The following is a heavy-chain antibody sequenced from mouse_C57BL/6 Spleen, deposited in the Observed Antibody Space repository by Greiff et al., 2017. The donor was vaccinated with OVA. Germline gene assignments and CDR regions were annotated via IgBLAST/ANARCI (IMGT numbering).Heavy chain of an antibody. D-gene: IGHD1-1*01. CDR1: GFTFSDYG. CDR2: ISSGSSTI. J-gene: IGHJ2*01. V-gene: IGHV5-17*01. CDR3: ARGGIYYRSTTTRDY. Sequence: EVMLVAPGGGLVKPGGSLKLSCAASGFTFSDYGMHWVRQAPEKGLEWVAYISSGSSTIYYADTVKGRFTISSDNAKNTLFLQMTSLRSEDTAMYYCARGGIYYRSTTTRDYWGQGTTLTVSS.